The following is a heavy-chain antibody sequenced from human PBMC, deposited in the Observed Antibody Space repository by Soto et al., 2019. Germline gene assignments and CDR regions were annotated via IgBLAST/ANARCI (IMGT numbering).Heavy chain of an antibody. V-gene: IGHV1-18*01. CDR1: EYTFTSYG. CDR2: ISTYNGNT. CDR3: ARASSPGYYESTGYYMSAFDI. J-gene: IGHJ3*02. Sequence: QVQLVQSEAEVKKPGASVKVSCKASEYTFTSYGISWVRQAPGQGLEWMGWISTYNGNTDYGQKHRGRVTMTTDTSTSKAYMELRSLRSDDTAVYYCARASSPGYYESTGYYMSAFDIWGQGTMVTVSS. D-gene: IGHD3-22*01.